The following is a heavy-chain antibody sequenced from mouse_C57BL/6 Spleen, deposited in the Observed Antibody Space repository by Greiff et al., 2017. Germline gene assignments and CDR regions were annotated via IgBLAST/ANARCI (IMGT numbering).Heavy chain of an antibody. V-gene: IGHV5-16*01. Sequence: EVMLVESEGGLVQPGSSMKLSCTASGFTFSDYYMAWVRQVPEKGLEWVANINYDGSSTYYLDSLKSRFIISRDNAKNILYLQMSSLKSEDTATYYCARLAGTRRTYYFDYWGQGTTLTVSS. CDR3: ARLAGTRRTYYFDY. J-gene: IGHJ2*01. CDR1: GFTFSDYY. D-gene: IGHD4-1*01. CDR2: INYDGSST.